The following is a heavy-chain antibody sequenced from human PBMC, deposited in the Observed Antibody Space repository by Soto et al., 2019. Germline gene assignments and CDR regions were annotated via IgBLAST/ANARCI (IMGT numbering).Heavy chain of an antibody. D-gene: IGHD2-2*01. Sequence: PSETLSLTCAVYGGSFSGYYWSWIRQPPGKGLEWIGEINHSGSTNYNPSLKSRVTISVDTSKNQFSLKLSSVTAADTAVYYCARGYNVVVPAANYYYYGMDVWGQGTTVTVSS. CDR2: INHSGST. J-gene: IGHJ6*02. V-gene: IGHV4-34*01. CDR1: GGSFSGYY. CDR3: ARGYNVVVPAANYYYYGMDV.